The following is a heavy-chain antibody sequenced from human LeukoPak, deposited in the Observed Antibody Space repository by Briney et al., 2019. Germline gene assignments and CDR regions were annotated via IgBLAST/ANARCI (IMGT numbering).Heavy chain of an antibody. D-gene: IGHD3-10*01. CDR3: VRCDFGSGSYYSYFDY. Sequence: SETLSLTCTVSGGSINSYSWSWIRQPPGKGLEWIGYIYYGGSTTYSPSLKSRVTMSLDTSKKQFSLKLSSVTAADTAVYYCVRCDFGSGSYYSYFDYWGQGTLVTVSS. J-gene: IGHJ4*02. CDR2: IYYGGST. V-gene: IGHV4-59*01. CDR1: GGSINSYS.